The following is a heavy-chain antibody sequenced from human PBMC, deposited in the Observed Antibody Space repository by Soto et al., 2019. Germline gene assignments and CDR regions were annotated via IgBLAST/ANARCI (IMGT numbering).Heavy chain of an antibody. V-gene: IGHV1-2*04. D-gene: IGHD3-22*01. J-gene: IGHJ3*02. CDR3: ASCKTYYYDSSGPCAFDI. CDR2: INPNSGGT. CDR1: GYTFTSYY. Sequence: ASVKVSCKSSGYTFTSYYMHWVRQAPGQGLEWMGWINPNSGGTNYAQNFQGWVTMTRDTSISTAYMELSRLRSDDTAVYYCASCKTYYYDSSGPCAFDIWGQGTMVTVSS.